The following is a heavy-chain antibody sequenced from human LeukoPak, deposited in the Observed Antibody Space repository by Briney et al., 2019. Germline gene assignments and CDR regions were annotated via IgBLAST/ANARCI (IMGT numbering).Heavy chain of an antibody. CDR1: GGSISSSSYY. J-gene: IGHJ4*02. Sequence: PSETLSLTCTASGGSISSSSYYWGWIRQPPGKGLEWIGSIYYSGSTYYNPSLKSRVTISVDTSKNQFSLKLSSVTAADTAVYYCARERTYYDFWSGPPELPYYFDYWGQGTLVTVSS. V-gene: IGHV4-39*07. D-gene: IGHD3-3*01. CDR2: IYYSGST. CDR3: ARERTYYDFWSGPPELPYYFDY.